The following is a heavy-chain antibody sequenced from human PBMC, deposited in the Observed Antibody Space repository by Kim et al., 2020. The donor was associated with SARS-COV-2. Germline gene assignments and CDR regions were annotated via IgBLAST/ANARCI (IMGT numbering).Heavy chain of an antibody. D-gene: IGHD3-10*01. CDR1: GFTFSDYY. CDR3: ARVGSPQNWIWFGELNYYYYGMDV. J-gene: IGHJ6*02. V-gene: IGHV3-11*06. Sequence: GGSLRLSCAASGFTFSDYYMSWIRQAPGKGLEWVSYISSSSSYTNYADSVKGRFTISRDNAKNSLYLQMNSLRAEDTAVYYCARVGSPQNWIWFGELNYYYYGMDVWGQGTTVTVSS. CDR2: ISSSSSYT.